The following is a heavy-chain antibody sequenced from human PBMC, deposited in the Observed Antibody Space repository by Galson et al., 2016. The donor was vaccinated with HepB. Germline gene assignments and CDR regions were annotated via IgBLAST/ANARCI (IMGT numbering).Heavy chain of an antibody. CDR1: GFTFSNCA. CDR3: ARRRGNYYGSASSGVDY. CDR2: IRGGGDAT. J-gene: IGHJ4*02. V-gene: IGHV3-23*01. Sequence: SLRLSCAASGFTFSNCATAWVRLPPGKGLEWVSTIRGGGDATYYADSVKGRFTISRDNSRSTLYLHLSSLRAEDTALYYCARRRGNYYGSASSGVDYWGQGTLVTVSS. D-gene: IGHD3-10*01.